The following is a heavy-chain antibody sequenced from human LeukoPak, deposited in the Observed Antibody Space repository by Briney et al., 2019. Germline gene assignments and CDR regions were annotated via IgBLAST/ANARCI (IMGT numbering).Heavy chain of an antibody. D-gene: IGHD3-22*01. V-gene: IGHV1-69*13. CDR3: ARASIVRDSSGYYSLDY. CDR1: GGTFSSYA. J-gene: IGHJ4*02. CDR2: IIPIFGTA. Sequence: ASVKVSCTASGGTFSSYAISWVRQAPGQGLEWMGGIIPIFGTANYAQKFQGRVTITADESTSTAYMELSSLRSEDTAVYYCARASIVRDSSGYYSLDYWGQGTLVTVSS.